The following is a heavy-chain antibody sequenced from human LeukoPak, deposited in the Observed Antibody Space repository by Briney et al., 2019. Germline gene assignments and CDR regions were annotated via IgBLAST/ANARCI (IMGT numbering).Heavy chain of an antibody. D-gene: IGHD6-13*01. CDR2: ISYDGSNK. CDR3: AKQGPRYSSSWQRLSPYYFDY. V-gene: IGHV3-30*18. CDR1: GFTFSSYG. Sequence: PGGSLRLSCAASGFTFSSYGMHWVREAPGKGLEWVEVISYDGSNKYYADSVKGRFTISRDNSKNTLYLQMNSLRAEDTAVYYCAKQGPRYSSSWQRLSPYYFDYWGQGTLVTVSS. J-gene: IGHJ4*02.